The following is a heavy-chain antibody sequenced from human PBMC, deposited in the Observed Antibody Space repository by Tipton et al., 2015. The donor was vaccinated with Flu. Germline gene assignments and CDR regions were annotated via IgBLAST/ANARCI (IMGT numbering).Heavy chain of an antibody. V-gene: IGHV1-69*18. D-gene: IGHD6-13*01. CDR2: IIPIFGTA. CDR1: GGTFSSYA. Sequence: QLVQSGPEVKKPGSSVKVSCKASGGTFSSYAISWVRQAPGQGLEWMGRIIPIFGTANYAQKFQGRVTITADESTSTAYMELSILRSEDTAVYYCASSKVNPFSSSWYFNYWGQGTLVTVSS. CDR3: ASSKVNPFSSSWYFNY. J-gene: IGHJ4*01.